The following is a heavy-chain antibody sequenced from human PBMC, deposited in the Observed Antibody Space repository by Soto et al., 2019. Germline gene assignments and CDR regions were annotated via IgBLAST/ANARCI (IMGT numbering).Heavy chain of an antibody. CDR2: IIPIFGTA. Sequence: SVKVSCKASGGTFSSYAISWVRQAPGQGLEWMGGIIPIFGTANYAQKFQGRVTITADTSTSTAYMELSSLRSEDTAVYYCATVGCPYDSSGYFRRYYFEYWGQGTLVTVSS. CDR3: ATVGCPYDSSGYFRRYYFEY. D-gene: IGHD3-22*01. V-gene: IGHV1-69*06. J-gene: IGHJ4*02. CDR1: GGTFSSYA.